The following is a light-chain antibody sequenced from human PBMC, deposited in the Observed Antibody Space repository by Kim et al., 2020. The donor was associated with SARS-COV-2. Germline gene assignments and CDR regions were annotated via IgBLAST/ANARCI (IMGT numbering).Light chain of an antibody. V-gene: IGKV1-5*01. J-gene: IGKJ2*01. CDR3: QQYDIPPFT. Sequence: SAFVGDRATFSCRAGQTINNGLAWYQQKPGKAPKVLVFDASSLESGVPSTFSGSGSVTEFTLTISSLQPDDFATYYCQQYDIPPFTFGQGTKLEI. CDR2: DAS. CDR1: QTINNG.